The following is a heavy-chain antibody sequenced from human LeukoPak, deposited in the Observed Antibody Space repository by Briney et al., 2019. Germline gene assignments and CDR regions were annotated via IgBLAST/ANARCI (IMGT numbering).Heavy chain of an antibody. CDR1: GFTFSDYW. CDR3: VRDARYNMDV. V-gene: IGHV3-74*01. J-gene: IGHJ6*02. Sequence: GGSLRLSCKASGFTFSDYWMHWVRHAPGKGPVWVSRIISDGSSVSYVDSGKGRFIMSRDNAKNTLYLQMNSLTVEDTAVYHCVRDARYNMDVWGQGTTVTVSS. CDR2: IISDGSSV. D-gene: IGHD5-12*01.